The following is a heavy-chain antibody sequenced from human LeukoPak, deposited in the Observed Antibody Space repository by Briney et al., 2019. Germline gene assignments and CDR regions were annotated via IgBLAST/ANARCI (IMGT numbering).Heavy chain of an antibody. D-gene: IGHD3-16*02. CDR3: ARGHMITFGGVIVTPSRVNWFDP. Sequence: SETLSLTCAVYGGSFSGYYWSWIRQPPGKGLEWIGEINHSGSTNYNPSLKSRVTISVDTSKNQFSLKLSSVTAADTAVYYCARGHMITFGGVIVTPSRVNWFDPWGRGTLVTVSS. V-gene: IGHV4-34*01. CDR2: INHSGST. J-gene: IGHJ5*02. CDR1: GGSFSGYY.